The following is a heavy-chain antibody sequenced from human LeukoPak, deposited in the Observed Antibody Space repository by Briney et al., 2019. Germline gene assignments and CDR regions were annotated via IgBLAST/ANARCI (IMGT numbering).Heavy chain of an antibody. Sequence: PGGSLRLSCAASGSTFSDYYMSWVRQAPGKGLEWVSYISSSGSTIYYADSVKGRFTISRDNAKNSLYLQMNSLRAEDAAVYYCARAGLGVTGERISGMDVWGQGTTVTVSS. CDR2: ISSSGSTI. J-gene: IGHJ6*02. CDR1: GSTFSDYY. D-gene: IGHD7-27*01. V-gene: IGHV3-11*01. CDR3: ARAGLGVTGERISGMDV.